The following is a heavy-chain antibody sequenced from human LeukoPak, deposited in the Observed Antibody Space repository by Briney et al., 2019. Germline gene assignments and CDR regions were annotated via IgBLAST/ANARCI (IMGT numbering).Heavy chain of an antibody. V-gene: IGHV3-7*01. CDR3: ASSHDSAGND. D-gene: IGHD2-15*01. J-gene: IGHJ1*01. CDR2: INPDGRAT. Sequence: GGSLRFSCAASGFTFSTSWMSWVRQAPGKGLEWLANINPDGRATFYVDSVKGRFIISRDNAKNSLFLQMSSLRDDDTALHYCASSHDSAGNDWGQGTVVTVYS. CDR1: GFTFSTSW.